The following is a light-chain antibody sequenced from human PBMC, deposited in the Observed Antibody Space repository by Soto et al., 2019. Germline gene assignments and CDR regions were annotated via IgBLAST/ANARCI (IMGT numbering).Light chain of an antibody. V-gene: IGKV3-20*01. CDR3: QQYGSSPFA. CDR2: VAS. CDR1: QSVSSSY. Sequence: EIVLTQSPGTLSLSPGERATLSCRASQSVSSSYLAWYQQKPGQAPRLLIYVASSRATGIPDRFSGSGSGTDFTLTISRLEPEDFEVYYCQQYGSSPFAFGPGTKVDIK. J-gene: IGKJ3*01.